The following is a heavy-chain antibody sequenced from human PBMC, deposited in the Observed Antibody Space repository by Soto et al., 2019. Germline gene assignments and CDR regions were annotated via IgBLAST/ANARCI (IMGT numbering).Heavy chain of an antibody. D-gene: IGHD6-13*01. CDR3: ARPDSSSWYGHYYYGMDV. Sequence: GESLKISFKGSGYSFTSYLICWVRQMPVKGLEWTGIIYPGDSDTRYSPSFQGQVTISADKSISTAYLQWSSLKASDTAMYYCARPDSSSWYGHYYYGMDVCRQETT. J-gene: IGHJ6*02. CDR2: IYPGDSDT. CDR1: GYSFTSYL. V-gene: IGHV5-51*01.